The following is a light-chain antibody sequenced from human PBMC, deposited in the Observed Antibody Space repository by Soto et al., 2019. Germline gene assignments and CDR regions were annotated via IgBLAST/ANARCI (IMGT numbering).Light chain of an antibody. V-gene: IGKV3-15*01. CDR2: GAS. CDR1: QSVSSN. Sequence: EIVMTQSPATLSVSPGERATLSCRASQSVSSNLAWYQQQPGQAPRLLIYGASTRATGFPARFSGSGSGTEFTLTISSLQSEDFAVYYCQQYNSVSLLTFGGGTKVEIK. CDR3: QQYNSVSLLT. J-gene: IGKJ4*01.